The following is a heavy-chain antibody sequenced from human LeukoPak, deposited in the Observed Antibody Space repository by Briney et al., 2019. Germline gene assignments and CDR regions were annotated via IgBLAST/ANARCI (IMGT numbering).Heavy chain of an antibody. Sequence: SETLSLTCTVSGFAISSYYWSWIRQPPGKGLEWIGYIYYSGSTNYNPSLKSRVTISVDTSKNHFSLKLSSVTAAITAVYCCARDRSTMVSRWGFDPWGQGTVVTVSS. J-gene: IGHJ5*02. CDR3: ARDRSTMVSRWGFDP. D-gene: IGHD3-10*01. CDR2: IYYSGST. CDR1: GFAISSYY. V-gene: IGHV4-59*01.